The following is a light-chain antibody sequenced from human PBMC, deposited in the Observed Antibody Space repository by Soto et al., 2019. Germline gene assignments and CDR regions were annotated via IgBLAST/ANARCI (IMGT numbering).Light chain of an antibody. CDR2: RAS. CDR3: QQYNEWPIT. J-gene: IGKJ5*01. V-gene: IGKV3-15*01. Sequence: EIVITQCPATLSVSPGERATLSCRASQSVRSNLAWYQQTPGQAPRLLIYRASTRESGISGRFSGSGAGTECTPTITSLQSEDVSVYYCQQYNEWPITFGQGTRLEIK. CDR1: QSVRSN.